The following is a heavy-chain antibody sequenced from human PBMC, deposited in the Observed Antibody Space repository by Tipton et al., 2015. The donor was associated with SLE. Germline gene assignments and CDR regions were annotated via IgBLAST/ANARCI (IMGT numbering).Heavy chain of an antibody. J-gene: IGHJ6*02. D-gene: IGHD2-15*01. CDR3: ARHVGVAYYYAMDV. CDR2: ISYTETT. V-gene: IGHV4-59*08. Sequence: TLSLTCTVSGGSISGYHRSWLRQPPGKGLEWIGYISYTETTKYNPSLESRVIISVDTSKNQFSLRLSSVTAADTAMYYCARHVGVAYYYAMDVWGQGTTVVISS. CDR1: GGSISGYH.